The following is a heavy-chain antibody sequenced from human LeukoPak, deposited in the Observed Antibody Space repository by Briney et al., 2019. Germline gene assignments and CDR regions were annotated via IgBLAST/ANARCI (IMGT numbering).Heavy chain of an antibody. CDR3: AREGFCSGGSCYPFYFYYIDV. CDR1: GASISSYY. D-gene: IGHD2-15*01. Sequence: SETLSLTCTVSGASISSYYRSWIRQPAGKGLEWIGRLYSGGTTNYNPSLRSRVTMSVDTSKKQFSLKLNSVTAADTAVYYCAREGFCSGGSCYPFYFYYIDVWGKGTTVTVSS. CDR2: LYSGGTT. J-gene: IGHJ6*03. V-gene: IGHV4-4*07.